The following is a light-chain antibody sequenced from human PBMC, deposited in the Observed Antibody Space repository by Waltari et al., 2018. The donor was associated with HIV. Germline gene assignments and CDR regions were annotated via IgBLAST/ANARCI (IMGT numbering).Light chain of an antibody. Sequence: DIVMTQSPDSLAVSLGERATINCKSSQSLTYASNNKNYLTWYQQKPGQPPKLLIYWASTRESGVPDRFSGSGSGTDFTLTINGLQAEDVAVYYCQQYYGTPWAFGQGTNVEIK. CDR1: QSLTYASNNKNY. CDR3: QQYYGTPWA. V-gene: IGKV4-1*01. J-gene: IGKJ1*01. CDR2: WAS.